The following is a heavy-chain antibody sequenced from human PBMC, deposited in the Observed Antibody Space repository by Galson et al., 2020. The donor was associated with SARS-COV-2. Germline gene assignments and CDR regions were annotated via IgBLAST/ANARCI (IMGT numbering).Heavy chain of an antibody. CDR1: GGSISSYY. D-gene: IGHD3-3*01. CDR2: IYYSGST. Sequence: SETLSLTCTVSGGSISSYYWPWIRQPPGKGLEWIGYIYYSGSTNYNPSLKSRVTISVDTSKNQFSLKLSSVTAADTAVYYCARAAQTYYDFWSGYYNAPHFDYWGQGNLVTVSS. CDR3: ARAAQTYYDFWSGYYNAPHFDY. J-gene: IGHJ4*02. V-gene: IGHV4-59*01.